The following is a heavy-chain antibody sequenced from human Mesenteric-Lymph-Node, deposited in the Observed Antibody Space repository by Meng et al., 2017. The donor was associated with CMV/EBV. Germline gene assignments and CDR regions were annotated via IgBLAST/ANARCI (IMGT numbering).Heavy chain of an antibody. CDR1: GGSFSGYY. Sequence: QGQPQHGVSGLLMPLDTLPLTCAVYGGSFSGYYWSWIRQPPGKGLEWIGEINHSGSTNYNPSLKSRVTISVHTSKNQFSLKLSSVTAADTAVYYCARHQRWLKSEGGFNYWGQGTLVTVSS. V-gene: IGHV4-34*01. CDR2: INHSGST. D-gene: IGHD4-23*01. CDR3: ARHQRWLKSEGGFNY. J-gene: IGHJ4*02.